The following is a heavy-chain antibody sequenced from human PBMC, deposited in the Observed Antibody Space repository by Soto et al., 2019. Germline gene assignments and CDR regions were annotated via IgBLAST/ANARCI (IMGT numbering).Heavy chain of an antibody. CDR2: MNPNSGNT. V-gene: IGHV1-8*01. CDR3: ARQYGDYAPEYYYYGMDV. J-gene: IGHJ6*02. CDR1: GYTFTSYD. D-gene: IGHD4-17*01. Sequence: QVQLVQSGAEVKKPGASVKVSCKASGYTFTSYDINWVRQATGQGLEWMGWMNPNSGNTGYAQKFQGRVTMTRNTSISTAYMELSSLRSEDTAVYYCARQYGDYAPEYYYYGMDVWGQGTTVTVSS.